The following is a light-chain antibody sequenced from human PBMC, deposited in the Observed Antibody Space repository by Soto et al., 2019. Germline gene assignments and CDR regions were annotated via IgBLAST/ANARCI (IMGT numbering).Light chain of an antibody. CDR3: LQDNTYPVT. J-gene: IGKJ4*01. Sequence: IQVSQSASTLSASVGDSVTITCRASQGITSYLAWYQQKPGKAPNLLIYGASTLQSGVPSRFSGSGSGTDFTLTIRNLQPEDVATYYCLQDNTYPVTFGGRTKV. V-gene: IGKV1-9*01. CDR2: GAS. CDR1: QGITSY.